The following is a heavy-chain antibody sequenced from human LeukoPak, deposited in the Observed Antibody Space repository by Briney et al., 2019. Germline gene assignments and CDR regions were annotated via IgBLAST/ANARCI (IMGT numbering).Heavy chain of an antibody. CDR3: ARVGVVPAAIPDGFDI. V-gene: IGHV3-53*01. J-gene: IGHJ3*02. CDR2: IYSGGST. D-gene: IGHD2-2*01. Sequence: QPGGSLRLSCSASGFTFSNFGMHWVRQAPGKGLEWGSVIYSGGSTYYADSVKRRFTISRDNSKNTLYLQMNSLTAEDTAVYYCARVGVVPAAIPDGFDIWGQGTMVTVSS. CDR1: GFTFSNFG.